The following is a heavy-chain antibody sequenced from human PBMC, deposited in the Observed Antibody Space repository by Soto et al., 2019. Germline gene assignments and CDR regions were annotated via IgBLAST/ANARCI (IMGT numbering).Heavy chain of an antibody. Sequence: TSETLSLTCTVSGGSISSSSYYWSWIRQPPGKGLEWIGYIYYSGSTNYNPSLKSRVTISVDTSKNQFSLKLSSVTAADTAVYYCARSHPVRYWFDPWGQGTLVTVSS. J-gene: IGHJ5*02. CDR3: ARSHPVRYWFDP. CDR1: GGSISSSSYY. CDR2: IYYSGST. V-gene: IGHV4-61*05.